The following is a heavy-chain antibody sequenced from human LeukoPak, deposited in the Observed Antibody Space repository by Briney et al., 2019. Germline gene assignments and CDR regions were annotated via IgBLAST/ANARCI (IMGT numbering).Heavy chain of an antibody. CDR1: GFTFARHA. V-gene: IGHV3-23*01. J-gene: IGHJ4*02. CDR3: AREGGSCTSNSCSDYFDY. Sequence: GGSLRLSCAGSGFTFARHALTWVRQAPGMGLEWVSTISGGGGSTHYADSVKGRFTISRDNSKNTVFLQMNNLRAEDTAIYYCAREGGSCTSNSCSDYFDYWGQGTLVTVSP. D-gene: IGHD6-13*01. CDR2: ISGGGGST.